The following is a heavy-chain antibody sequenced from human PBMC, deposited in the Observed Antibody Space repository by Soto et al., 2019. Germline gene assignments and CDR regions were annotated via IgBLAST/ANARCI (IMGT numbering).Heavy chain of an antibody. V-gene: IGHV3-11*06. J-gene: IGHJ6*02. CDR3: ARDRYYGSGSYWDYYYYGMDV. Sequence: PGGSLRLSCAASGFTFSDYYMSWIRQAPGKGLEWVSYISSSSSYTNYADSVKGRFTISRDNAKNSLYLQMNSLRAEDTAVYYCARDRYYGSGSYWDYYYYGMDVWGQGTTVTVSS. CDR1: GFTFSDYY. CDR2: ISSSSSYT. D-gene: IGHD3-10*01.